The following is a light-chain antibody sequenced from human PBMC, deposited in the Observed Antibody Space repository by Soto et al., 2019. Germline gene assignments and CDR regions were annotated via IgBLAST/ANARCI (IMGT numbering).Light chain of an antibody. J-gene: IGLJ1*01. CDR2: EGS. V-gene: IGLV2-23*01. CDR1: SSDVGSYNL. CDR3: CSYETSSTYV. Sequence: QYVLTQPASVSGSPGQSITISCTGTSSDVGSYNLVSWYQHHPGKTPKLMIYEGSRRPSGVSNRFSASKSGNTASLTISGLQAEDEAEYYCCSYETSSTYVFGSGTKVTVL.